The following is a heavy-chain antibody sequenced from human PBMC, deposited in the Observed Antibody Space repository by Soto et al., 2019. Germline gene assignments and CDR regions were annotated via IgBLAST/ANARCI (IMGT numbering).Heavy chain of an antibody. D-gene: IGHD2-2*01. J-gene: IGHJ5*02. CDR3: ARAPPAAMLRWFDP. CDR1: GGSISSDDYY. Sequence: GGSISSDDYYWSWIRQPPGKGLEWIGHIYHSGSTNYNPSLKSRVTISVDTFKNQFSLKLSSVTAADTAVYYCARAPPAAMLRWFDPWGQGTLVTVSS. V-gene: IGHV4-30-2*04. CDR2: IYHSGST.